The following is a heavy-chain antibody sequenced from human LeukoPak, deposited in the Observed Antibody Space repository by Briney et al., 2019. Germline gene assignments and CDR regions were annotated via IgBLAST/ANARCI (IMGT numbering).Heavy chain of an antibody. CDR2: ISSSSSYI. D-gene: IGHD3-10*01. V-gene: IGHV3-21*01. Sequence: GGSLRLSCAASGFTFSSYSMNWVRRAPGKGLEWVSSISSSSSYIYYADSVKGRFTISRDNAKNSLYLQMNSLRAEDTAVYYCARDKSPLGGRELFFDPWGQGTLVTVSS. CDR3: ARDKSPLGGRELFFDP. CDR1: GFTFSSYS. J-gene: IGHJ5*02.